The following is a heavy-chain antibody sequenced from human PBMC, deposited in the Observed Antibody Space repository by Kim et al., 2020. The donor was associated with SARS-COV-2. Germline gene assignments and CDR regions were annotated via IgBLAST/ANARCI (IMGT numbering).Heavy chain of an antibody. D-gene: IGHD1-1*01. V-gene: IGHV3-9*01. CDR2: ISRDSGQI. Sequence: GGSLRLSCAASGFSFGDYAMHWVRQAPGKGLEWVSGISRDSGQIAYGDSVKGRFTGSRDNAKSSLYLQMNSLRVEDTDFYYCANNWNFDNWGQGTLVTVSS. CDR1: GFSFGDYA. CDR3: ANNWNFDN. J-gene: IGHJ4*02.